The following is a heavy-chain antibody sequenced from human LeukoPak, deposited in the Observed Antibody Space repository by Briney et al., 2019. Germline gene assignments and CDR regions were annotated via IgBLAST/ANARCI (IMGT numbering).Heavy chain of an antibody. CDR3: ARDPRDFYYDSSGYTGTRYAFDY. Sequence: ASVKVSCKASGYTFTGYYMHWVRQAPGQGLEWMGWINPNSGGTNYAQKFQGRVTMTRDTSISTAYMELSRLRSDDTAVYYCARDPRDFYYDSSGYTGTRYAFDYWGRGTLVTVSS. CDR2: INPNSGGT. V-gene: IGHV1-2*02. CDR1: GYTFTGYY. J-gene: IGHJ4*02. D-gene: IGHD3-22*01.